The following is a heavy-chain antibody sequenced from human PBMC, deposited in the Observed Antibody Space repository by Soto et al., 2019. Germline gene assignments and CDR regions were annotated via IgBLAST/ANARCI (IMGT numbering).Heavy chain of an antibody. J-gene: IGHJ4*02. V-gene: IGHV4-34*01. Sequence: QVQLQQWGAGLLKPSETLSLTCAVYGGSFSGYYWTWIRQPPGTGLEWIGEINHSGSTNYNPSLKSRVPISVDTYKNQSSLKLTSVTAADTAVYYCARDKLTSRFDYWGQGTLVTVSS. D-gene: IGHD3-10*01. CDR1: GGSFSGYY. CDR3: ARDKLTSRFDY. CDR2: INHSGST.